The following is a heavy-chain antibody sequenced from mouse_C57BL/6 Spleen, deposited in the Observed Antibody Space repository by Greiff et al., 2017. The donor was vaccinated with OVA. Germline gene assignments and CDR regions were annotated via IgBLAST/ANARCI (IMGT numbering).Heavy chain of an antibody. D-gene: IGHD1-1*02. CDR3: ARHGDYYAMDY. V-gene: IGHV2-6-1*01. J-gene: IGHJ4*01. CDR1: GFSLTSYG. CDR2: IWSDGST. Sequence: QVQLKQSGPGLVAPSQSLSITCTVSGFSLTSYGVHWVRQPPGKGLEWLVLIWSDGSTPYNSALISRLSISTDNSTSQGSLKMNRLQTEDTAMYYCARHGDYYAMDYWGQGTSVTVSS.